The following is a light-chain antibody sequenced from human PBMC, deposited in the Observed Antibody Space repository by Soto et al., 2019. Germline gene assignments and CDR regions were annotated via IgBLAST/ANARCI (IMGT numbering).Light chain of an antibody. J-gene: IGKJ2*01. V-gene: IGKV3-15*01. CDR2: GAS. CDR3: QQYNNWPRT. Sequence: EIVMTQSPGTLAVSPGERATLSCRASQSVNSNLAWYQQKPGQAPRLLIYGASTRATGIPARFSGSESGTEFTLTISSLQSEDFAVYYCQQYNNWPRTFGQGTKLEIE. CDR1: QSVNSN.